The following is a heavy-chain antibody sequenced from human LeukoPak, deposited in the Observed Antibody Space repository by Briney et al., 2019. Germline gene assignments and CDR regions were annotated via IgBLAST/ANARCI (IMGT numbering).Heavy chain of an antibody. J-gene: IGHJ6*03. CDR1: GGSISSGDYY. CDR3: ARDLRYCSSTSCHSDYYYYYYMDV. Sequence: SETLSLTCTVSGGSISSGDYYWSWIRQPPGKGLEWIGYIYYSGSTYYNPSLKSRVTISVDTSKNQFSLKLSSVTAADTAVHYCARDLRYCSSTSCHSDYYYYYYMDVWGKGTTVTVSS. V-gene: IGHV4-30-4*08. CDR2: IYYSGST. D-gene: IGHD2-2*01.